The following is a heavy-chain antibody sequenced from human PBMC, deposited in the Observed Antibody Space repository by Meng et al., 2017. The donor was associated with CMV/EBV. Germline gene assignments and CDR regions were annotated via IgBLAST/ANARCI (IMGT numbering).Heavy chain of an antibody. V-gene: IGHV1-2*02. Sequence: ASVKVSCKASGYTFTGYYMHWVRQAPGQGREWMGWINPNSGGTNYAQKSQGRVTMTRETSISTAYMELSRLRSDDTAVYYCARDGGRYCSSTSCYYGMDVWGQGTTVTVSS. J-gene: IGHJ6*02. CDR3: ARDGGRYCSSTSCYYGMDV. CDR1: GYTFTGYY. D-gene: IGHD2-2*01. CDR2: INPNSGGT.